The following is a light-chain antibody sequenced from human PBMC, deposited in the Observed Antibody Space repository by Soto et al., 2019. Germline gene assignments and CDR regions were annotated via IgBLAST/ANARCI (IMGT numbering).Light chain of an antibody. V-gene: IGKV3-20*01. CDR3: QQYNSYSWT. CDR2: ETS. CDR1: QSFSSSY. Sequence: EIVLTQSPGTLSLSPGERATVSCRASQSFSSSYLAWYQQKPGQAPRLLIYETSSRATGIPDRFSGSGSQTDFTLTISSLQPDDFATYYCQQYNSYSWTFGQGTKVDIK. J-gene: IGKJ1*01.